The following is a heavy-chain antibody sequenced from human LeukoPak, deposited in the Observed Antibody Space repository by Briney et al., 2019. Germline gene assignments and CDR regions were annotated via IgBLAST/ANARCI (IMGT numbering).Heavy chain of an antibody. CDR1: GFTFGDYA. J-gene: IGHJ4*02. CDR2: IRSKAYGGTT. CDR3: NPFTFDSSWPFDY. D-gene: IGHD6-13*01. V-gene: IGHV3-49*03. Sequence: GGSLRLSCTASGFTFGDYAMSWFRQAPGKGLEWVGFIRSKAYGGTTEYAASVKGRFTISRDDSKSIAYLQMNSLKTEDTAVYYCNPFTFDSSWPFDYWGQGTLVTVSS.